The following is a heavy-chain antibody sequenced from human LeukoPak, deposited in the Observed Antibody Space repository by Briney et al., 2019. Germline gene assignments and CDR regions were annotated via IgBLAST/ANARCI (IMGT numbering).Heavy chain of an antibody. J-gene: IGHJ4*02. D-gene: IGHD1-1*01. CDR2: INPNSGVT. CDR1: GNTFTGYY. V-gene: IGHV1-2*02. CDR3: ATSTGTTCSGY. Sequence: ASVKVSCKASGNTFTGYYMHWVRQAPGQGLEWMGWINPNSGVTNYAQKFQDRVTMTRDTSISTAYMELSRLRSDDTGVYYCATSTGTTCSGYWGQGTLVTVSS.